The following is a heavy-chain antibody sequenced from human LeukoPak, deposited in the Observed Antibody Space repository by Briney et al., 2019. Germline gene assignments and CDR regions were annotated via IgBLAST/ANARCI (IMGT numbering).Heavy chain of an antibody. CDR3: ARDGTAGLDY. D-gene: IGHD6-19*01. Sequence: SETLSLTCAVYGGSFSGHYWSWIRQPPGKGLEWIGEINHSGSTNYNPSLKSRVTISVDTSKNQFSLKLSSVTAADTAVYYCARDGTAGLDYWGQGTLVTVSS. CDR2: INHSGST. V-gene: IGHV4-34*01. CDR1: GGSFSGHY. J-gene: IGHJ4*02.